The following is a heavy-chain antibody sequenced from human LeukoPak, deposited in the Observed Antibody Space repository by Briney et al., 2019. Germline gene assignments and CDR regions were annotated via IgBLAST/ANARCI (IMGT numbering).Heavy chain of an antibody. J-gene: IGHJ4*02. CDR2: INQDESSQ. CDR1: GFSFTTYW. CDR3: ANGRVYDY. V-gene: IGHV3-7*01. Sequence: GGSLRLSCAASGFSFTTYWMGWVRQAPGKGLEWVANINQDESSQYYVDAVRGRFTISRDNSKNTLYLQMNSLRAEDTAVYYCANGRVYDYWGQGTLVTVSS. D-gene: IGHD2-8*01.